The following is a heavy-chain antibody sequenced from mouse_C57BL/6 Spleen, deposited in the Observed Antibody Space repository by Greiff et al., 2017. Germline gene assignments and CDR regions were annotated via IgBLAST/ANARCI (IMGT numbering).Heavy chain of an antibody. J-gene: IGHJ1*03. V-gene: IGHV1-64*01. CDR3: ARPTGTEWYFDV. Sequence: QVQLQQPGAELVKPGASVKLSCKASGYTFTSYWMHWVKQRPGQGLEWIGMIHPNSGSTNYNEKFKSKATLTVDKSSSTAYMQLSSLTSEDSAVYYCARPTGTEWYFDVWGTGTTVTVSS. CDR1: GYTFTSYW. CDR2: IHPNSGST. D-gene: IGHD4-1*01.